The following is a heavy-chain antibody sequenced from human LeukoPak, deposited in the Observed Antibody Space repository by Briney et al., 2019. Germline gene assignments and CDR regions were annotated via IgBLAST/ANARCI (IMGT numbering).Heavy chain of an antibody. D-gene: IGHD1-26*01. CDR2: INPNSGGT. Sequence: ASVKVSCKASGYTFTRYYIHWVRQAPGQGLEWMGWINPNSGGTNYAQKFQGRVTMTRDTSISTAFMELSRLRSDDTAVYYCARAFFFGGSYSFDYWGQGTLVTVSS. J-gene: IGHJ4*02. V-gene: IGHV1-2*02. CDR3: ARAFFFGGSYSFDY. CDR1: GYTFTRYY.